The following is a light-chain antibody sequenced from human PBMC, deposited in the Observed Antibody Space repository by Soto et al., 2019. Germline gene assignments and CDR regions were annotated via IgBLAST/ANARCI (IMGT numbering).Light chain of an antibody. CDR3: SSYAISSSYV. CDR1: SSDVGGYNY. V-gene: IGLV2-14*01. Sequence: QSALTQPASVSGSPGQSITISCTGTSSDVGGYNYVSWYQQHPGKAPKLMIYEVNNRPSGVSNRFSGSKSGNTASLTISGLQPEDEADYYCSSYAISSSYVFGPGTKLTVL. J-gene: IGLJ1*01. CDR2: EVN.